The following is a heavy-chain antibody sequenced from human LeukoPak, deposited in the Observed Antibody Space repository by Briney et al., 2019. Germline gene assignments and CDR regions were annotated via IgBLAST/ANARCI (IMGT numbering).Heavy chain of an antibody. J-gene: IGHJ4*02. CDR3: ARDLVRDCSGGSCYSRDY. V-gene: IGHV1-69*04. D-gene: IGHD2-15*01. CDR2: IIPILGIA. Sequence: ASVKVSCTASGGTFSSYAISWVRQAPGQGLEWMGRIIPILGIANYAQKFQGRVTITADKSTSTAYMELSSLRSEDTAVYYCARDLVRDCSGGSCYSRDYWGQGTLVTVSS. CDR1: GGTFSSYA.